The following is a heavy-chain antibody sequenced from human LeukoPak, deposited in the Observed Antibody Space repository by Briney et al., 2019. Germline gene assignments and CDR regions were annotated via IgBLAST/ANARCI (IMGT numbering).Heavy chain of an antibody. Sequence: PGGSLRLSCEDSGFTFRSYEMHWVRQAPGKGLEWIAYLGSSGSALSYADSVKGRFTIARDNAKNSVYLEMNSLRADDTAVYYWARSARLMKGVVEVTALDDWGQGTLVTVSS. CDR2: LGSSGSAL. V-gene: IGHV3-48*03. CDR1: GFTFRSYE. D-gene: IGHD3-3*01. J-gene: IGHJ4*02. CDR3: ARSARLMKGVVEVTALDD.